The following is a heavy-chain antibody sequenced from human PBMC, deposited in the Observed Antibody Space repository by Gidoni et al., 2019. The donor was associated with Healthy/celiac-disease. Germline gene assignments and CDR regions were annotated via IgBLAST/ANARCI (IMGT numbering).Heavy chain of an antibody. Sequence: QVQLLESGGGVVQPGRSLRLSCAASGFNVRSYAMHWVRQAPGKGLEWVAVISYDGSNKDYADSVKGRFTISRDNSKNTLYLQMNSLRAEDTAVYYCARETAYDILTGYFDYWGQGTLVTVSS. CDR3: ARETAYDILTGYFDY. J-gene: IGHJ4*02. D-gene: IGHD3-9*01. CDR1: GFNVRSYA. CDR2: ISYDGSNK. V-gene: IGHV3-30-3*01.